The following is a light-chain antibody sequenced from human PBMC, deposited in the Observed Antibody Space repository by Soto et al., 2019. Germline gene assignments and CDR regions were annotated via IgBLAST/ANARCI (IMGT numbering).Light chain of an antibody. V-gene: IGLV2-14*01. J-gene: IGLJ2*01. Sequence: QSALTQPASVSGSPGQSITISCTGTSSDVGGYNYVSWYQQHPGKAPKLMIYDVSNRPSGVSNRFSGSKSGNTASLTISGLQAEDEAYYYRSSYTSSPYVVFGGGTKLTVL. CDR1: SSDVGGYNY. CDR3: SSYTSSPYVV. CDR2: DVS.